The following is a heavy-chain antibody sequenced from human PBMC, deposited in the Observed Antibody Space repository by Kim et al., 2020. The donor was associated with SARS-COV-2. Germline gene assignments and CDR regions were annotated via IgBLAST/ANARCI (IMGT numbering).Heavy chain of an antibody. D-gene: IGHD3-9*01. CDR3: AKDPRITISAFDI. V-gene: IGHV3-9*01. Sequence: GGSLRLSCAASGFTFGDYAMHWVRQAPGKGLEWVSGISWNSGSIGYSDSVKGRFTISRDNAKNSLYLQMNSLRAEDTALYYCAKDPRITISAFDIWGQGTMVTVSS. J-gene: IGHJ3*02. CDR2: ISWNSGSI. CDR1: GFTFGDYA.